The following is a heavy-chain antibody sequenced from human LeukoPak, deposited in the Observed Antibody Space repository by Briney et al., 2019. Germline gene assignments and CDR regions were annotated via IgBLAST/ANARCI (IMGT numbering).Heavy chain of an antibody. CDR3: ARDQWPYGSGSYAT. D-gene: IGHD3-10*01. CDR2: SGST. V-gene: IGHV4-39*07. J-gene: IGHJ5*02. CDR1: GGSISSSDYY. Sequence: SETLSLTCSVSGGSISSSDYYWGWIRQPPGKGLEWIASSGSTYYNPSLESRVTIAMDMSRNQVSLRLSTVTAADTAVYYCARDQWPYGSGSYATWGQGTLVIVSS.